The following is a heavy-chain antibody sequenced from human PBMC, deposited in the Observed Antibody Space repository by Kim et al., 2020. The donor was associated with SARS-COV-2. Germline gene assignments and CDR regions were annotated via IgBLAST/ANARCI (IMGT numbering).Heavy chain of an antibody. D-gene: IGHD6-13*01. CDR1: GGSISSSSYY. V-gene: IGHV4-39*01. Sequence: SETLSLTCTVSGGSISSSSYYWGWIRQPPGKGLEWIGSIYYSGSTYYNPSLKSRVTISVDTSKNQFSLKLSSVTAADTAVYYCARQRISIWYERWFDPWGQGTLVTVS. CDR2: IYYSGST. CDR3: ARQRISIWYERWFDP. J-gene: IGHJ5*02.